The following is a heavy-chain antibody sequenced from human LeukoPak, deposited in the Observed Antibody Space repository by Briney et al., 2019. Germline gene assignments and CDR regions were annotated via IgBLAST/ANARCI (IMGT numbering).Heavy chain of an antibody. CDR2: ITTTEGRA. V-gene: IGHV1-46*01. D-gene: IGHD5-12*01. CDR1: GYTFTSYY. CDR3: ARKAVATGWFFDY. Sequence: GASLKVSCKASGYTFTSYYMHWVRQAPGQGLEWMGIITTTEGRATSTQKFQGRVTMSRDTTTSTLYLDLSTLASEDAAVYYCARKAVATGWFFDYWGQGTLVTVSS. J-gene: IGHJ4*02.